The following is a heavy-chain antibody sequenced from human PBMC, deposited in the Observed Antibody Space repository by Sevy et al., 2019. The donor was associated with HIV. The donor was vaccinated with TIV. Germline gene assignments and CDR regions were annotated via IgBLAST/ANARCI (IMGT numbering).Heavy chain of an antibody. Sequence: ASVKVSCKVSGYSLTEFSMHWVRQAPGKGLEWMGGFDPEDGETIYAQKFQGRVTMTEDTSTDTAYMGLSSLRSEATAVYYCATRGGLVRGGINYWGQGTLVTVSS. CDR2: FDPEDGET. CDR3: ATRGGLVRGGINY. V-gene: IGHV1-24*01. J-gene: IGHJ4*02. CDR1: GYSLTEFS. D-gene: IGHD3-10*01.